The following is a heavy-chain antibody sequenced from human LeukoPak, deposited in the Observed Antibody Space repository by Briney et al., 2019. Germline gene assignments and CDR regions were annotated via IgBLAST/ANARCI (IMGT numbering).Heavy chain of an antibody. V-gene: IGHV3-23*01. D-gene: IGHD2-2*01. J-gene: IGHJ4*02. CDR1: GFTFSSYA. Sequence: GGSLRLSCAASGFTFSSYAMSWVRQAPGKGLEWVSAISGSGGSTYYADSVKGRFTISRDNSKNTLYLQMNSLRAEDTAVYYCAKQYCSSTSCSYFDYWGQGTLVTVSS. CDR2: ISGSGGST. CDR3: AKQYCSSTSCSYFDY.